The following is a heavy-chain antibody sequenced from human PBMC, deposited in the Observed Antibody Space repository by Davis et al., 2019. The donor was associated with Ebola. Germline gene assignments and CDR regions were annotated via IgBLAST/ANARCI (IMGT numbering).Heavy chain of an antibody. CDR1: GFVFRNYV. Sequence: GGSLRLSCAASGFVFRNYVMSWVRQAPGKGLEWVSTLGTSADTYYADSVKGRFTISRDNSEKTLHLQMNSLGADDTAVYYCAKSTMIVGDWDFDYWGQGTLVTVSS. CDR2: LGTSADT. CDR3: AKSTMIVGDWDFDY. J-gene: IGHJ4*02. D-gene: IGHD3-22*01. V-gene: IGHV3-23*01.